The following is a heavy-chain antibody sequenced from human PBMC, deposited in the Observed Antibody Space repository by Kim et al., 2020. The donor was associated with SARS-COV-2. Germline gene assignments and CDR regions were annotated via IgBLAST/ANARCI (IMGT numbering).Heavy chain of an antibody. CDR3: ARHRAQELGMVDY. CDR2: IYYSGST. Sequence: SETLSLTCTVSGGSISSSSYYWGWIRQPPGKGLEWIGSIYYSGSTYYNPSLKSRVTISVDTSKNQFSLKLSSVTAADTAVYYCARHRAQELGMVDYWGQGTLVTVSS. V-gene: IGHV4-39*01. D-gene: IGHD7-27*01. J-gene: IGHJ4*02. CDR1: GGSISSSSYY.